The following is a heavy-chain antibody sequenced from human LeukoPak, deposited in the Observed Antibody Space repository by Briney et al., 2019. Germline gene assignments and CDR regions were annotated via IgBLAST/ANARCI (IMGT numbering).Heavy chain of an antibody. CDR3: ARDPGRPGDEGTLSDY. J-gene: IGHJ4*02. D-gene: IGHD4-17*01. V-gene: IGHV1-2*02. Sequence: ASVKVSCKASGYTFTGYYMHWVRQAPGQGLEWMGWINPNSGGTNYAQKFQGRVTMTRDTSISTAYMELSRLRSDDTAVYYCARDPGRPGDEGTLSDYWGQGTLVTVSS. CDR2: INPNSGGT. CDR1: GYTFTGYY.